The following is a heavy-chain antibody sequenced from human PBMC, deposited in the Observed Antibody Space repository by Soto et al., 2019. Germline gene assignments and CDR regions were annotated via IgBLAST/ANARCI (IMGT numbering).Heavy chain of an antibody. CDR1: GFSFGSHW. CDR2: IKNDGSDK. J-gene: IGHJ4*01. V-gene: IGHV3-7*01. Sequence: EVQLVESGGALVQPGGSLRLSCAASGFSFGSHWMSWVRQAPGKGLEWVANIKNDGSDKYYVDSVKGRFTISRDNAKNTLYLQMNSLRAEDTAVYYRARGQRVISMADYWGQGTLVTVSS. CDR3: ARGQRVISMADY. D-gene: IGHD3-16*02.